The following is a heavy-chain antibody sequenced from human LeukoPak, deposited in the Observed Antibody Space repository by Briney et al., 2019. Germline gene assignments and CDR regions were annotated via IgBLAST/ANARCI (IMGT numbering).Heavy chain of an antibody. D-gene: IGHD5-12*01. CDR2: MNPNSGNT. V-gene: IGHV1-8*01. Sequence: HRASVKVSCKASGYTFTSYDTNWLRQASGQGLEWMGWMNPNSGNTGYAQKFQGRFTMTWDTSITTAYMELSNLRSEDTAVYYCAREYRHQPDWGQGTLVTVSS. J-gene: IGHJ4*02. CDR1: GYTFTSYD. CDR3: AREYRHQPD.